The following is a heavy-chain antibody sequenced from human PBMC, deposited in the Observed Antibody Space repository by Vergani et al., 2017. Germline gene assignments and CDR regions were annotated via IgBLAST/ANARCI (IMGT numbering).Heavy chain of an antibody. J-gene: IGHJ3*02. V-gene: IGHV1-3*04. Sequence: QVQLVQSGSELKKPGASVKVSCKASGYTFTSYAMNWVRQAPGQRPEWMGWVNTGNGKADFSQKFQGRVTITTDTSETTAYMELSSLRSEDTAVYYCARDAPLALGATAVWAFDIWGQGTMVTVSS. D-gene: IGHD1-26*01. CDR3: ARDAPLALGATAVWAFDI. CDR2: VNTGNGKA. CDR1: GYTFTSYA.